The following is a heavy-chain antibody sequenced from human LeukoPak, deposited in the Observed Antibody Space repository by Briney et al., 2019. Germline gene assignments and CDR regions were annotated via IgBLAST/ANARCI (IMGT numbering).Heavy chain of an antibody. Sequence: GGSLRLSCAASGVTFSSYNMNSVRQAPGKGLEWVSEISGSGGSTYYADSVKGRFTISRDNTKNSLYLQMNSLRAEDTAVYYCAVRFDYWGQGILVTVSS. J-gene: IGHJ4*02. D-gene: IGHD3-16*02. CDR3: AVRFDY. CDR2: ISGSGGST. V-gene: IGHV3-48*04. CDR1: GVTFSSYN.